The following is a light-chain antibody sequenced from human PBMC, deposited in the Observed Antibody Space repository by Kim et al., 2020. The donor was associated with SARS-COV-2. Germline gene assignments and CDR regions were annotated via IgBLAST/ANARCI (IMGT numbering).Light chain of an antibody. CDR2: GAS. CDR1: QSVSRNY. J-gene: IGKJ1*01. V-gene: IGKV3-20*01. Sequence: SPGERPPPSCRASQSVSRNYLAWYQQKPGQAPRLLIYGASSRATGIPDRFSGSGSGTDFTLTITRLEPEDFAVYYCQQYSSSPATFGQGTKVDIK. CDR3: QQYSSSPAT.